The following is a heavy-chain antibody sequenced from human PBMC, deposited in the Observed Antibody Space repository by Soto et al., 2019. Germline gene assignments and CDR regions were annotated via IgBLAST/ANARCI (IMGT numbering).Heavy chain of an antibody. J-gene: IGHJ4*02. CDR1: GYTFTSYG. V-gene: IGHV1-18*01. Sequence: ASVKVSCKASGYTFTSYGISWVRQAPGQGLEWMGWISAYNGNTNYAQKLQGRVTMTTDTSTSTAYMELRSLRSDDTAVYYCARVRGYIVVVPAAIDVDDWGQGTLVTVSS. D-gene: IGHD2-2*02. CDR2: ISAYNGNT. CDR3: ARVRGYIVVVPAAIDVDD.